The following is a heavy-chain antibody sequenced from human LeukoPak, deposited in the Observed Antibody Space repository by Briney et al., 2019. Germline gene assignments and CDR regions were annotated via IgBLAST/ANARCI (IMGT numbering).Heavy chain of an antibody. J-gene: IGHJ4*02. V-gene: IGHV3-7*01. Sequence: QTGGSLRLSRAASGFTFSSYWMSWVRQAPGKGLEWVANIKQDGSEKYYVDSVKGRFTISRDNAKNSLYLQMNSLRAEDTAVYYCASYYYDSSVLFDYWGQGTLVTVSS. CDR1: GFTFSSYW. CDR2: IKQDGSEK. D-gene: IGHD3-22*01. CDR3: ASYYYDSSVLFDY.